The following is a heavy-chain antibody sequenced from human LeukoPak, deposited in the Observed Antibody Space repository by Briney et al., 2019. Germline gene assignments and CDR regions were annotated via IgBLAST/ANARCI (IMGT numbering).Heavy chain of an antibody. J-gene: IGHJ3*02. CDR3: AKDMGKSIAARPNAFDI. D-gene: IGHD6-6*01. Sequence: GGSLRLSCAASGFTFSSYWMSWVRQAPGKGLEWVANIKQDGSEKYYVDSVKGRFTISRDNAKNSLYLQMNSLRAEDTAVYYCAKDMGKSIAARPNAFDIWGQGTMVTVSS. CDR1: GFTFSSYW. CDR2: IKQDGSEK. V-gene: IGHV3-7*01.